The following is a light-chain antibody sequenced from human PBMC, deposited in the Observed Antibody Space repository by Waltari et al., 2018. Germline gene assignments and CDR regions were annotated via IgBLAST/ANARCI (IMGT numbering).Light chain of an antibody. V-gene: IGKV3-20*01. Sequence: IVLTLSPDTLSLSPVDRATLSCSARQSVTSISLAWYQQKPGQAPRLLIYGTSSRATGFPNRFSGSGSGTDFTLTISRLEPEDFAVYHCQQYDGSAVTFGGGTKVEIK. CDR3: QQYDGSAVT. CDR1: QSVTSIS. CDR2: GTS. J-gene: IGKJ4*01.